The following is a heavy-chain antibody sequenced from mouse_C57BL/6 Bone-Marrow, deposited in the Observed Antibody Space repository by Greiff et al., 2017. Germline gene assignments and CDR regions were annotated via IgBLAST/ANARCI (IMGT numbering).Heavy chain of an antibody. CDR1: GFTFSSYG. CDR2: ISSGGSYT. V-gene: IGHV5-6*01. J-gene: IGHJ3*01. Sequence: EVQLVESGGDLVKPGGSLKLSCAASGFTFSSYGMSWVRQTPDKRLEWVATISSGGSYTYYPDSVKGRFTISRDNAKNTLYLQMSSLKSEDTAMYYCASYYGSRFAYWGQGTLVTVSA. D-gene: IGHD1-1*01. CDR3: ASYYGSRFAY.